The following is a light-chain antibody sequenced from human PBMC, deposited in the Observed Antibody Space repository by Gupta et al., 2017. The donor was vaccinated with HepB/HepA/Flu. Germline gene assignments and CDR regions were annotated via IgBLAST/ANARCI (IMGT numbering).Light chain of an antibody. CDR3: RQALQTPYT. V-gene: IGKV2-28*01. Sequence: DIVMTQSPLSLPVTPGEPASISCRSSQSPLHSNGYNYLDWYLQKPGQPPQLLIYLGSNRASRVPDRFSGSGSGTDFTLKISRVEAENVGVYYCRQALQTPYTFGQGTKLEIK. J-gene: IGKJ2*01. CDR2: LGS. CDR1: QSPLHSNGYNY.